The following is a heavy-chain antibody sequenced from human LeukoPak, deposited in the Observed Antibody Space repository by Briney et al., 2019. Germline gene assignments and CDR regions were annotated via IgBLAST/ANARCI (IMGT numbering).Heavy chain of an antibody. D-gene: IGHD6-19*01. Sequence: GGSLRLSCAASGFTFSSYDMHWVRQAPGKGLEWVAIISLDGSNKYYADSVKGRFTISRDNSKNTLYLQINSLRAEDTAVYYCAKDRKSSGWYDYWGQGTLVTVSS. CDR3: AKDRKSSGWYDY. V-gene: IGHV3-30*18. J-gene: IGHJ4*02. CDR2: ISLDGSNK. CDR1: GFTFSSYD.